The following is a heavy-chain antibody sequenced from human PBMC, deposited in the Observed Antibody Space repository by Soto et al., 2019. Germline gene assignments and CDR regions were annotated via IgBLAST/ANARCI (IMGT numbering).Heavy chain of an antibody. CDR3: ASELPPDL. V-gene: IGHV3-53*01. Sequence: PGGSLRLSCGASGFTVSSKYMNWVRQAPGKGLEWVSIIWSAGLTYYADSVRGRFTISRDISKNILFLQMNNLRAEDSAIYYCASELPPDLWGQGTLVTVSS. J-gene: IGHJ5*02. D-gene: IGHD2-15*01. CDR1: GFTVSSKY. CDR2: IWSAGLT.